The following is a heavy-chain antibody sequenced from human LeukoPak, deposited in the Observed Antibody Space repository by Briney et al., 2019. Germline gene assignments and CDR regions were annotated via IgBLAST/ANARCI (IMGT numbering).Heavy chain of an antibody. Sequence: GGSLRLSCAASGFTFDDYAMHWVRQAPGKGLEWVSLISWDGGSTYYADSVKGRFTISRDNSKNSLYLQMNSLRAEDTAVYYCARDSRIIAVAVMDIWGQGTMVTVSS. J-gene: IGHJ3*02. CDR2: ISWDGGST. CDR1: GFTFDDYA. D-gene: IGHD6-19*01. CDR3: ARDSRIIAVAVMDI. V-gene: IGHV3-43D*03.